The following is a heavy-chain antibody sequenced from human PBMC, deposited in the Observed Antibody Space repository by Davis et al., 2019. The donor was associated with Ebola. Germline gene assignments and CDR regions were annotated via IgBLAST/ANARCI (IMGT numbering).Heavy chain of an antibody. CDR1: GFTFSIYA. J-gene: IGHJ4*02. Sequence: GGSLRLSCAASGFTFSIYAMHWVRQAPGKGLEWVALISYDGSNKYYADSVKGRFTISRDNSKNTLYLQINSLRDEDTAVYYCARSVPGIAVAGYFDYWGQGTLVTVSS. V-gene: IGHV3-30-3*01. CDR3: ARSVPGIAVAGYFDY. CDR2: ISYDGSNK. D-gene: IGHD6-19*01.